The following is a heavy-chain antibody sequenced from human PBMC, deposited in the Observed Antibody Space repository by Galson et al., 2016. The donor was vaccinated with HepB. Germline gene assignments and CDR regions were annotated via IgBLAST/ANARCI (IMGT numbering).Heavy chain of an antibody. Sequence: PALVKPTQTLTLTCTFSGFSLTTRGMSVTWIRKSPGKALEWLGLIDWDDEKYYGTSLETRLSISWDTAKNQVVLTLTNVDPVDTATDYCARTRPGHGMDVWGQGTKVTVSS. V-gene: IGHV2-70*01. CDR3: ARTRPGHGMDV. J-gene: IGHJ6*02. CDR1: GFSLTTRGMS. CDR2: IDWDDEK.